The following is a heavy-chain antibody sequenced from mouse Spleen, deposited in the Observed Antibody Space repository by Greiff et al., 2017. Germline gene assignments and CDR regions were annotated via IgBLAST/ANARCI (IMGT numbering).Heavy chain of an antibody. D-gene: IGHD3-3*01. Sequence: EVKLQESGPGLVKPSQSLSLTCSVTGYSITSGYYWNWIRQFPGNKLEWMGYISYDGSNNYNPSLKNRISITRDTSKNQFFLKLNSVTTEDTATYYCARGGTRGFDYWGQGTTLTVSS. J-gene: IGHJ2*01. CDR1: GYSITSGYY. CDR2: ISYDGSN. V-gene: IGHV3-6*01. CDR3: ARGGTRGFDY.